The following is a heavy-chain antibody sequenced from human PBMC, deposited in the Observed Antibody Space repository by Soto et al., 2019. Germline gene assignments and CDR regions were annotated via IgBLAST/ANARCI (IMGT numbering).Heavy chain of an antibody. V-gene: IGHV4-34*01. J-gene: IGHJ4*02. CDR3: ARKEYSSSWYLLDY. Sequence: SETLSLTCAVYGGSFSGYYWSWIRQPPGKGLEWIGEINHSGSTNYNPSLKSRVTISVDTSKNQFSLKLSSVAAADTAVYYCARKEYSSSWYLLDYWGQGTLVTVSS. D-gene: IGHD6-13*01. CDR1: GGSFSGYY. CDR2: INHSGST.